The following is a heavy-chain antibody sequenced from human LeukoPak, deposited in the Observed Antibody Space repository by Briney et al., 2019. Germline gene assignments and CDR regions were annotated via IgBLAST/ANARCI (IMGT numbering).Heavy chain of an antibody. Sequence: GGSLRLSCAASGFTFSSYVMNWVRQAPGKGLEWVSTIGGGGYSTYYADSVKGRFTISRDNSKNTLFQQMNSLRAEDTAIYYCAKGSVSMAGTPGDVWGQGTTVTVSS. V-gene: IGHV3-23*01. CDR1: GFTFSSYV. CDR3: AKGSVSMAGTPGDV. J-gene: IGHJ6*02. D-gene: IGHD6-19*01. CDR2: IGGGGYST.